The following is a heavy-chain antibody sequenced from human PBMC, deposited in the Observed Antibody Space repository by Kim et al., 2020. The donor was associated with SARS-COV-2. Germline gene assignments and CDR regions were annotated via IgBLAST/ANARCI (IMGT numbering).Heavy chain of an antibody. Sequence: SETLSLTCTVSGGSISSSSYYWGWIRQPPGKGLEWIGSIYYSGSTYYNPSLKSRVTISVDTSKNQFSLKLSSVTAADTAVYYCARTIPQYYGSGSYWFDPWGQGTLVTVSS. CDR3: ARTIPQYYGSGSYWFDP. CDR2: IYYSGST. V-gene: IGHV4-39*01. J-gene: IGHJ5*02. CDR1: GGSISSSSYY. D-gene: IGHD3-10*01.